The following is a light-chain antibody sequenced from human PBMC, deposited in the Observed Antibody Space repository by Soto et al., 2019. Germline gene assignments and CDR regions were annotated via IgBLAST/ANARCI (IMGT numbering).Light chain of an antibody. CDR2: GSS. CDR1: QSVSNN. Sequence: EIVMTQSPATLSVSTGERATLSCRASQSVSNNLAWFQQKPGQAPRLLIYGSSTRATGIPARFSGRWSGTELTLTISSLQSEDFAVYYCHQYNSWPLTFGGGTKVEIK. CDR3: HQYNSWPLT. V-gene: IGKV3-15*01. J-gene: IGKJ4*01.